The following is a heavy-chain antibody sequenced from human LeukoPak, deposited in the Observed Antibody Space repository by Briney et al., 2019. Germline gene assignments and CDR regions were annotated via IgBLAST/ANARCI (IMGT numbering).Heavy chain of an antibody. J-gene: IGHJ4*02. CDR2: VYYSGSP. CDR1: SGSISSYY. CDR3: ARHRSSGDDY. Sequence: KPSEPLSLTCNVSSGSISSYYWSWISQPPGKGLEWIGDVYYSGSPNYNPSLKSRVTISVDTSKNQFSLKLSSVTAADTAVEYWARHRSSGDDYWGQGTLVTVSS. V-gene: IGHV4-59*08. D-gene: IGHD6-25*01.